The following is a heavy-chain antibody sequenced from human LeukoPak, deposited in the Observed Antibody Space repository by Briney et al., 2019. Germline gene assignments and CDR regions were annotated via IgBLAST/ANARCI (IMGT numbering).Heavy chain of an antibody. D-gene: IGHD5-24*01. CDR1: GGSFSGCY. V-gene: IGHV4-34*01. Sequence: PSETLSLTCAVYGGSFSGCYWSWIRQPPGKGLEWIGEINHSGSTYYNPSLKSRVTISVDTSKNQFSLKLSSVTAADTAVYYCARDGYNSFNWFDPWGQGTLVTVSS. J-gene: IGHJ5*02. CDR2: INHSGST. CDR3: ARDGYNSFNWFDP.